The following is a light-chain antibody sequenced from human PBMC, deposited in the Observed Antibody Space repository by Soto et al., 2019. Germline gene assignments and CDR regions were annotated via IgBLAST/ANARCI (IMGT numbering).Light chain of an antibody. J-gene: IGKJ1*01. Sequence: DIQMTQSPSSLSASVGDRVTITCQASQDISNYLNWYQQKPGKAPKLLIYDASNLEIGVPSRFSGSGSGTDFTLTISSLQPEDIATYYCQQYDNGGRTFGQGTKVEIK. V-gene: IGKV1-33*01. CDR1: QDISNY. CDR2: DAS. CDR3: QQYDNGGRT.